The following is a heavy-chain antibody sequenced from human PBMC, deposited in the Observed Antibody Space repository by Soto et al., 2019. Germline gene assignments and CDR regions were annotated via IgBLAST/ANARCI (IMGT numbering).Heavy chain of an antibody. V-gene: IGHV4-39*01. D-gene: IGHD1-1*01. CDR3: ARHHTTLYYYYYMDV. Sequence: PSETLSLTCTVSGDSISSSRYHWGWIRQPPGKGLEWIGTIYYSGNTYYNPSLKSRVTISVDTSKNQFALKVNSVIAADTAVYYCARHHTTLYYYYYMDVWGKGTTVTVSS. CDR1: GDSISSSRYH. CDR2: IYYSGNT. J-gene: IGHJ6*03.